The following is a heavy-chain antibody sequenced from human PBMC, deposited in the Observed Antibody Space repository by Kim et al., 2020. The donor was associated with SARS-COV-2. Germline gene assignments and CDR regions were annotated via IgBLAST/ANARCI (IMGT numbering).Heavy chain of an antibody. Sequence: ASVKVSCKASGYTFTSYGISWVRQAPGQGLEWMGWISAYNGNTNYAQKLQGRVTMTTDTSTSTAYMELRSLRSDDTAVYYCARGATYYYGSGSYGEFGRNWFDPWGQGTLVTVSS. V-gene: IGHV1-18*04. CDR3: ARGATYYYGSGSYGEFGRNWFDP. D-gene: IGHD3-10*01. CDR2: ISAYNGNT. J-gene: IGHJ5*02. CDR1: GYTFTSYG.